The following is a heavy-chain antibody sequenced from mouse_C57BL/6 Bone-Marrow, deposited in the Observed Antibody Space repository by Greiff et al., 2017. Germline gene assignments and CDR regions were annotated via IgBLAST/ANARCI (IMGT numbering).Heavy chain of an antibody. CDR2: ISDGGSYT. V-gene: IGHV5-4*01. Sequence: DVKLVESGGGLVKPGGSLKLSCAASGFTFSSYAMSWVRQTPEKRLEWVATISDGGSYTYYPENVKGRFTISRDNAKNNLYLQMSHLKSEDTAMYYCARDRGQLRLNYFDIWGQGTTLTVSS. CDR3: ARDRGQLRLNYFDI. CDR1: GFTFSSYA. J-gene: IGHJ2*01. D-gene: IGHD3-2*02.